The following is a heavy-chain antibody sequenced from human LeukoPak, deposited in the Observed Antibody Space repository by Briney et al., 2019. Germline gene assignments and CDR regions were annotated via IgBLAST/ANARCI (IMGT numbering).Heavy chain of an antibody. CDR1: GFTFSSYS. D-gene: IGHD3-22*01. J-gene: IGHJ4*02. V-gene: IGHV3-21*01. Sequence: GGSLRLSCAASGFTFSSYSMNWARQAPGKGLEWVSSISSSSSYIYYADSVKGRFTISRDNAKNSLYLQMNSLRAEDTAVYYCARDPMDYYDSSGAASWGQGTLVTVSS. CDR2: ISSSSSYI. CDR3: ARDPMDYYDSSGAAS.